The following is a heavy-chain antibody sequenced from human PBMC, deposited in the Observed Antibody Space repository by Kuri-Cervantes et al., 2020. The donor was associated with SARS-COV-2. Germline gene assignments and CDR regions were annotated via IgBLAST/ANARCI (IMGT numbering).Heavy chain of an antibody. CDR1: GGSISSSRYY. CDR3: ARDPLGITFGGVIVDAFDI. Sequence: GSLRLSCTVSGGSISSSRYYWGWIRQPPGKGLEWTGSIYYSGSNYYNPSLKSRVTISVDTSKNQFTLKLSSVTAADTAVYYCARDPLGITFGGVIVDAFDIWGQGTMVTVSS. J-gene: IGHJ3*02. D-gene: IGHD3-16*02. V-gene: IGHV4-39*06. CDR2: IYYSGSN.